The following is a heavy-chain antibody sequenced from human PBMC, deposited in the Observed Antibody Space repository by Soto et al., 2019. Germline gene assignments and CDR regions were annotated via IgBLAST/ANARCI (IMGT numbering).Heavy chain of an antibody. Sequence: QVQLQESGPGLVKPSETLSLTCTVSGGSTSTYYWSWIRQPPGKGLEWIGYVYDTGRTNYNPSLKSRVSISVDTSKNQFSLKLSSVTAADTAVYYCARDWHGGPYYFDYWGQGTLVTVSS. D-gene: IGHD4-17*01. CDR3: ARDWHGGPYYFDY. V-gene: IGHV4-59*01. J-gene: IGHJ4*02. CDR2: VYDTGRT. CDR1: GGSTSTYY.